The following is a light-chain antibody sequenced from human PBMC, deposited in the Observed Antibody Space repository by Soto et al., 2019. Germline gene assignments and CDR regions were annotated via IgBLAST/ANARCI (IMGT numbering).Light chain of an antibody. Sequence: QSVLTQPPSVSGAPGQRVTISCTGSSSNIGAGYAVHWYQQLPGTAPKLLIYNNNNRPSGVPDRFSGSKSGTSASLAITGLQAEDEADYSCQSYDSSLSGSVFGGGTKVTVL. V-gene: IGLV1-40*01. CDR1: SSNIGAGYA. J-gene: IGLJ3*02. CDR2: NNN. CDR3: QSYDSSLSGSV.